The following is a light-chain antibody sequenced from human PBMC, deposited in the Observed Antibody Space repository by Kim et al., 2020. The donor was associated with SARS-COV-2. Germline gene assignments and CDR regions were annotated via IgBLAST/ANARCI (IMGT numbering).Light chain of an antibody. CDR1: QGISNS. V-gene: IGKV1-16*02. J-gene: IGKJ1*01. Sequence: ASVGDRVTITCRASQGISNSLAWFQQKPGKAPKSLIYAASNLQSGVPSKFSGSGSGTDFTLTISSLHPEDFATYYCQQYNTYPLTFGQGTKVDIK. CDR3: QQYNTYPLT. CDR2: AAS.